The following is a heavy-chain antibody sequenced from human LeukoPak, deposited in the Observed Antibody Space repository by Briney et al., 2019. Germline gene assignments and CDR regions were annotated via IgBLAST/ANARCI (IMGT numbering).Heavy chain of an antibody. J-gene: IGHJ5*02. D-gene: IGHD2-21*02. V-gene: IGHV4-59*01. CDR3: ARVSYCGGDCYANWFDP. CDR2: IYYTGST. Sequence: GSLRLSCAASGFTFSSYWMSWVRQAPGKGLEWIGYIYYTGSTNHNPSLKSRVTISVDTSKNQFSLKLSSVTAADTAVYYCARVSYCGGDCYANWFDPWGQGTLVTVSS. CDR1: GFTFSSYW.